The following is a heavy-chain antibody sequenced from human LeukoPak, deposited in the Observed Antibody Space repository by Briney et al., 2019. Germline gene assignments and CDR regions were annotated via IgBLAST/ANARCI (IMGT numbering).Heavy chain of an antibody. CDR2: FDPKDGDT. V-gene: IGHV1-24*01. CDR1: GYTLTELS. CDR3: ARNDYYYYYMDV. Sequence: ASVKVSCKVSGYTLTELSVHWVRQAPGKGLEWMGNFDPKDGDTIYAQRFQGRVTMTEDTSTHTAYMELSSLRSEDTAVYYCARNDYYYYYMDVWGKGTTVTISS. J-gene: IGHJ6*03.